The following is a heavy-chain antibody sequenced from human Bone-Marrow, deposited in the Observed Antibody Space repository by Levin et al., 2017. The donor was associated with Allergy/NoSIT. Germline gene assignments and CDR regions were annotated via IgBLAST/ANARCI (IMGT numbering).Heavy chain of an antibody. V-gene: IGHV3-9*01. Sequence: GGSLRLSCAASGFTFEDYAMHWVRQAPGKGLEWVSGISWNSGSIGYADSVKGRFTISRDNAKNSLYLQMNSLRAENTALYYCAKDHCSSTSCYQSHWGQGTLVTVSS. CDR1: GFTFEDYA. CDR3: AKDHCSSTSCYQSH. D-gene: IGHD2-2*01. CDR2: ISWNSGSI. J-gene: IGHJ4*02.